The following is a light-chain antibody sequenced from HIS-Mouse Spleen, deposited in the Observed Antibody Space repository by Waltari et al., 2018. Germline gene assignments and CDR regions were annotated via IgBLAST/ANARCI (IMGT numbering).Light chain of an antibody. CDR1: NIGSKS. J-gene: IGLJ1*01. CDR3: QVWDSSSDPSYV. V-gene: IGLV3-21*02. CDR2: DDS. Sequence: SYVLTQPPSVSVAPGQTARITCGGNNIGSKSVHWYQQKAGQAPVLVVYDDSDQPSGIPERFSGSNSGNTATLTISKVEAGDEADYYCQVWDSSSDPSYVFGTGTKVTVL.